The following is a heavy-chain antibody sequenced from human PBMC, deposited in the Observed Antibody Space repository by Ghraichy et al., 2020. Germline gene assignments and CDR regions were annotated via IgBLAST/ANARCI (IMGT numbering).Heavy chain of an antibody. Sequence: GGSLRLSCAASGFTFSSHSMNWVRQAPGKGLEWVSSISSSSSYIYYADSVKGRFTISRDNAKNSLYLQMNSLRAEDTAVYYCARDLDMGFLEWLYSYYYYGMDVWGQGTTVTVSS. CDR2: ISSSSSYI. V-gene: IGHV3-21*01. CDR1: GFTFSSHS. D-gene: IGHD3-3*01. CDR3: ARDLDMGFLEWLYSYYYYGMDV. J-gene: IGHJ6*02.